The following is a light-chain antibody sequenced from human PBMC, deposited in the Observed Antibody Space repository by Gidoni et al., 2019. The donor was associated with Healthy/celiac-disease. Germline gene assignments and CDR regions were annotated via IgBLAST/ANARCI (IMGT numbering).Light chain of an antibody. V-gene: IGKV1D-8*01. Sequence: VIWMTQSPSLLSASTGDRVTISCRMSQCISRYLAWYQQKPGKATELLIYAASTLQSVVPSMFSGSGSGTDFTLTISFLQSEDFATYYCQQYYSFPLTFGQGTKVEIK. CDR3: QQYYSFPLT. CDR1: QCISRY. CDR2: AAS. J-gene: IGKJ1*01.